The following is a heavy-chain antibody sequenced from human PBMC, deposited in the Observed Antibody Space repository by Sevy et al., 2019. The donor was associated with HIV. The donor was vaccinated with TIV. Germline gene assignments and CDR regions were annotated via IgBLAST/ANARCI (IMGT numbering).Heavy chain of an antibody. J-gene: IGHJ3*02. D-gene: IGHD4-17*01. CDR3: ARRLYGDYSDAFDI. Sequence: SETLSLTCTVSGGSISSSDYYWSWIRQAPGKGLEWIGYISYSGNTYYSPSPKSRVTISGHKSQNQFSLKLSSWPAADTAVYYCARRLYGDYSDAFDIWGQGTVVTVSS. CDR1: GGSISSSDYY. CDR2: ISYSGNT. V-gene: IGHV4-30-4*01.